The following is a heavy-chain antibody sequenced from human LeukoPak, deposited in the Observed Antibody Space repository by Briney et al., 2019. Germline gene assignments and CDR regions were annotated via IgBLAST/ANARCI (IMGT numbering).Heavy chain of an antibody. CDR3: ARDGSGSYYYPRYFDY. CDR2: ISYDGGNK. CDR1: RFTFSNYA. V-gene: IGHV3-30-3*01. Sequence: PGGSLRLSCAASRFTFSNYAVHWVRQAPGKGLGWVAVISYDGGNKYYADSVKGRFTISRDNSKNTLYLQMNSLRADDTAVYYCARDGSGSYYYPRYFDYWGQGTLVTVSS. J-gene: IGHJ4*02. D-gene: IGHD3-10*01.